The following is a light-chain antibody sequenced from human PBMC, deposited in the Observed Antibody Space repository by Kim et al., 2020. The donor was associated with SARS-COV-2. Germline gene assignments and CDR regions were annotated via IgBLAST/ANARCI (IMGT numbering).Light chain of an antibody. J-gene: IGKJ3*01. CDR3: QQYNNWPPTFT. V-gene: IGKV3-15*01. CDR1: QSVSSN. Sequence: PGERATLSCGARQSVSSNLAWYQQKPGPAPRLVIHGASTRATGIPVRFSGSGSGTEFTLTISSLQSEDFAVYYCQQYNNWPPTFTFGPGTKVDIK. CDR2: GAS.